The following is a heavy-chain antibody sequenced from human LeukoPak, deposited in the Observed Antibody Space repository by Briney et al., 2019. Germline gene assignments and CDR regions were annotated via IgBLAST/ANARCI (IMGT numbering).Heavy chain of an antibody. J-gene: IGHJ4*02. D-gene: IGHD3-22*01. CDR2: IGTAGDT. CDR1: GFTFSSYD. CDR3: TRGAYHYDSRTYVAFDY. V-gene: IGHV3-13*01. Sequence: GGSLRLSCAASGFTFSSYDMHWVRQATGKGLEWVSAIGTAGDTYYLGSVKGRFTISRENAKNSLYLQMNSLRAGDSAVYYCTRGAYHYDSRTYVAFDYWGQGTLVTVSS.